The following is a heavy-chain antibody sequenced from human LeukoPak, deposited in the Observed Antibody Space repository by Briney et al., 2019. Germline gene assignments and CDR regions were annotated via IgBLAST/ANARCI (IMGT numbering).Heavy chain of an antibody. CDR3: TRAPPGREIDHFDY. V-gene: IGHV4-59*01. Sequence: SETLSLTCTVSGGSISSYYWSWIRQPPGKGLEWIGYIYYSGSTNYNPSLKSRVTISVDTSKNQFSLKLSSVTAADTAVYYCTRAPPGREIDHFDYWGQGTLVTVSS. CDR1: GGSISSYY. J-gene: IGHJ4*02. D-gene: IGHD1-14*01. CDR2: IYYSGST.